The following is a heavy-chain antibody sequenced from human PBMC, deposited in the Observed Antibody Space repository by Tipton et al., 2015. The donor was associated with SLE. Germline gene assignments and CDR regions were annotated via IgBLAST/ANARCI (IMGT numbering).Heavy chain of an antibody. D-gene: IGHD1-26*01. Sequence: GLVKPSETLSLTCTVSGGSISSRSYYWGWIRQPPEKGLQWIGSIYYNGNTYSNLSLKSRVTISVDTSKNQLSLRLSSVTAADTAVYYCARLYTGSYPRWMDVWGQGTTVTVSS. V-gene: IGHV4-39*01. CDR1: GGSISSRSYY. CDR3: ARLYTGSYPRWMDV. J-gene: IGHJ6*02. CDR2: IYYNGNT.